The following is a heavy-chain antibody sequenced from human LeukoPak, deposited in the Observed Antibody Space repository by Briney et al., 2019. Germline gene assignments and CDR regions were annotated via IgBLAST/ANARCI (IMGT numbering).Heavy chain of an antibody. CDR1: GYTFTSYG. D-gene: IGHD6-6*01. CDR3: ATLFPDPFLAARDYFDY. V-gene: IGHV1-18*01. CDR2: ISAYNGNT. J-gene: IGHJ4*02. Sequence: ASVMVSCKTSGYTFTSYGISWVRQAPGQGLEWMGWISAYNGNTNYAQKVQGRVTMTTDTSTSTAYMELSSLRSEDTAVYYCATLFPDPFLAARDYFDYWGQGTLVTVSS.